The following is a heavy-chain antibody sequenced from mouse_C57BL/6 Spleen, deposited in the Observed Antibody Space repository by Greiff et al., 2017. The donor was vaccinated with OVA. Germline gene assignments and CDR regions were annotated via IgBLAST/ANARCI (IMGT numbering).Heavy chain of an antibody. CDR1: GYSITSGYY. CDR3: ARADY. J-gene: IGHJ2*01. Sequence: EVKLMESGPGLVKPSQSLSLPCSVTGYSITSGYYWNWIRQFPGNKLEWMGYISYDGSNNYNPSLKNRISITRDTSKNQFFLKLNSVTTEDTATYYCARADYWGQGTTLTVSS. V-gene: IGHV3-6*01. CDR2: ISYDGSN.